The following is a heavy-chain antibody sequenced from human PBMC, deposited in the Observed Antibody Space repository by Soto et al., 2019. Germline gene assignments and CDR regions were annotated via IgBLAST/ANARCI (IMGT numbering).Heavy chain of an antibody. CDR3: ARRGAAAPFDY. D-gene: IGHD6-25*01. CDR2: IYPNDPET. CDR1: GYRFISYW. J-gene: IGHJ4*02. V-gene: IGHV5-51*01. Sequence: PGESLKISCKGSGYRFISYWIAWVRQMPGKGLEYMGIIYPNDPETRYSPSFQGQVTMSADKSTSTIYLHWSSLKASDTAVYYYARRGAAAPFDYWGQGTMVTVSS.